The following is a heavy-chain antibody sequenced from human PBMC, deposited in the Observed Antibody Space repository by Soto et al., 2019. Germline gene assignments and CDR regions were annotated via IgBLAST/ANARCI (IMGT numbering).Heavy chain of an antibody. D-gene: IGHD6-13*01. Sequence: GGSLRLSCAASGFTFSSYGMHWVRQAPGKGLEWVAVISYDGSNKYYADSVKGRFTISRDNSKNTLYLQMNSLRAEDTAVYYCAKASYSSSRVPYYYYGMDVWGQGTTVTVSS. CDR3: AKASYSSSRVPYYYYGMDV. CDR2: ISYDGSNK. V-gene: IGHV3-30*18. J-gene: IGHJ6*02. CDR1: GFTFSSYG.